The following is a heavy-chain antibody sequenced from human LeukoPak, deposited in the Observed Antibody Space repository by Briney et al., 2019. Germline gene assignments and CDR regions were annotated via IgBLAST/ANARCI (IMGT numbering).Heavy chain of an antibody. V-gene: IGHV3-7*01. J-gene: IGHJ6*03. Sequence: GGSLRLSCAASGFTFSSYWMSWVRQAPGKGLEWVANIKQDGSEKYYVDSVKGRFTISRDNAKNSLYLQMNSLRAEDTAVYYCARDGVGSSSWYYYYYMDVWAKGTTVTVSS. CDR2: IKQDGSEK. CDR1: GFTFSSYW. D-gene: IGHD6-13*01. CDR3: ARDGVGSSSWYYYYYMDV.